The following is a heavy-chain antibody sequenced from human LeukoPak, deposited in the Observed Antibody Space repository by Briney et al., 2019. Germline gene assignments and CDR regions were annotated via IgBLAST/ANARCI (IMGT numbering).Heavy chain of an antibody. D-gene: IGHD3-9*01. Sequence: PSETLSLTCAVSGGSITSSHHYWGWIRQPPGKGLEWIGTIYSSGSTYYSPSLRTRVTISVDTSKNQFSLMLTSVTAADTATYYCARVIRPTGYYSNPKSGSFDFWGQGTLVTVSP. CDR3: ARVIRPTGYYSNPKSGSFDF. V-gene: IGHV4-39*01. CDR1: GGSITSSHHY. J-gene: IGHJ4*02. CDR2: IYSSGST.